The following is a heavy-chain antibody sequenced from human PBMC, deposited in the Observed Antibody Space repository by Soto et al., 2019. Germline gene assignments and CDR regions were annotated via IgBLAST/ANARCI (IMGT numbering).Heavy chain of an antibody. D-gene: IGHD1-20*01. CDR1: GLTFSGFG. CDR2: ISYDGTRK. CDR3: AKDRYAYNWNTGGWFDP. V-gene: IGHV3-30*18. J-gene: IGHJ5*02. Sequence: QEHLVESGGGVVQPGKSLTLSCVASGLTFSGFGIHWVRQAPGKGLEWVAVISYDGTRKYYADSVKGRFTISRDNSKNTVSLEMKNLRIEDTAVYHCAKDRYAYNWNTGGWFDPWGQGTVVSVSS.